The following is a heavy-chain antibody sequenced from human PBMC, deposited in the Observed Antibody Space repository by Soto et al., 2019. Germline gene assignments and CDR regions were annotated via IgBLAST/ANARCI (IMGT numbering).Heavy chain of an antibody. CDR2: INPNSGGT. CDR1: GYTFTGYY. Sequence: ASVKVSCKASGYTFTGYYMHWVRQAPGQGLEWMGWINPNSGGTNYAQKFQGRVTMTRDTSISTAYMELSRLRSDDTAVYYCARDRKYSSSWYYFYWGQGTLVTVSS. D-gene: IGHD6-13*01. CDR3: ARDRKYSSSWYYFY. J-gene: IGHJ4*02. V-gene: IGHV1-2*02.